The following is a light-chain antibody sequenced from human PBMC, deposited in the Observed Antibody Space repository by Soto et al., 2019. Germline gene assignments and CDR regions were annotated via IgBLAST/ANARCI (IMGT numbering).Light chain of an antibody. Sequence: QSVLTQPASVSGSPRQSITISCTGTSSDVGSYTLVSWYQQHPGKAPKLMIYEVSNRPSGVSNRFSGSKSGNTASLTISGLQAEDEADYYCSSYTSSSTPYVVFGGGTKLTVL. CDR1: SSDVGSYTL. CDR3: SSYTSSSTPYVV. CDR2: EVS. V-gene: IGLV2-14*02. J-gene: IGLJ2*01.